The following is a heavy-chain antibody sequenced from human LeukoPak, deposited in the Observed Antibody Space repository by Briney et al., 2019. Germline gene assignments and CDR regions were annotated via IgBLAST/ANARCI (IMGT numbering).Heavy chain of an antibody. CDR2: ISSSGDTI. CDR1: GFTFSTYE. D-gene: IGHD2-15*01. V-gene: IGHV3-48*03. J-gene: IGHJ6*02. CDR3: ARAHCSGNRCFYYYYGMDV. Sequence: GGSLRLSCAASGFTFSTYEMTWVRQAPGKGLEWVSYISSSGDTIYHADSVMGRFTISRDNAKNSLYLQMNSLRAEDTAVYHCARAHCSGNRCFYYYYGMDVWGQGTTVTVS.